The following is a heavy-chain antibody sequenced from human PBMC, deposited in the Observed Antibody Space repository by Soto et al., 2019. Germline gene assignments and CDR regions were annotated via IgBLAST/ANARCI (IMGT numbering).Heavy chain of an antibody. CDR3: GRTPGSYTAVDY. V-gene: IGHV1-18*01. D-gene: IGHD1-26*01. CDR2: FNSYNLKT. CDR1: GYTFTNYG. Sequence: QVHLLQSGPEVKKPGASVKVSCKASGYTFTNYGISWVRKAPGQGLEWMGWFNSYNLKTECAQKYEGRVILTTDTATTTVYMELRRLRSDDTTVYYCGRTPGSYTAVDYWGQGTLVTVSS. J-gene: IGHJ4*02.